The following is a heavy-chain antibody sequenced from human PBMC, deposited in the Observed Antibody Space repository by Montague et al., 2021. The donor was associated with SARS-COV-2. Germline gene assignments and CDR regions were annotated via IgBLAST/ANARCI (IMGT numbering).Heavy chain of an antibody. CDR1: GGSISKYS. Sequence: SETLSLTCTVYGGSISKYSWTWIRQPPGKGLEWIGEINNSGSTNYNPSLTSRVTISVDTSKNQFSLKLSSVTAADTAVYYCARGGRGSIMYEVVFDIWGQGTMVTVSS. J-gene: IGHJ3*02. CDR2: INNSGST. D-gene: IGHD3-16*01. CDR3: ARGGRGSIMYEVVFDI. V-gene: IGHV4-59*01.